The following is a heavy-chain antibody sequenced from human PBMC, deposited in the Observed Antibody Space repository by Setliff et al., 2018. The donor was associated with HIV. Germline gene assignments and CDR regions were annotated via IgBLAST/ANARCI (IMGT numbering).Heavy chain of an antibody. CDR2: VSPYNGHT. D-gene: IGHD2-2*01. CDR1: GYTFTNFG. CDR3: ARWSCGRATCYDSPYNWFEP. J-gene: IGHJ5*02. V-gene: IGHV1-18*01. Sequence: ASVKVSCKASGYTFTNFGVGWVRQAPGQGLEWMGWVSPYNGHTKYAQRFQGRVTMSTDTSTSTIYMELTNLRSDDKAVYYCARWSCGRATCYDSPYNWFEPWGQGTLVTVSS.